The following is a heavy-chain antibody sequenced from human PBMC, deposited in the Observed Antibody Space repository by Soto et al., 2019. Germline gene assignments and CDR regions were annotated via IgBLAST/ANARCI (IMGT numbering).Heavy chain of an antibody. CDR2: IIPIFGTA. D-gene: IGHD1-26*01. Sequence: QVQLVQSGAEVKKPGSSVKVSCKASGGTFSSYAISWVRQAPGQGLEWMGGIIPIFGTANYAQKFQGRVTITADESTSTAYMDLSSLRSEDTAVYYCARTLTPLPLKYYGMDVWGQGTTVTVSS. CDR3: ARTLTPLPLKYYGMDV. CDR1: GGTFSSYA. V-gene: IGHV1-69*12. J-gene: IGHJ6*02.